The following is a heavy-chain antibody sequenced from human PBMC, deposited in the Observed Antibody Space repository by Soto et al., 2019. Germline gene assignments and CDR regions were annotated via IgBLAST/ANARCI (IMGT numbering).Heavy chain of an antibody. CDR2: ITYDGSNQ. CDR3: ARAPSGRYPEFDY. J-gene: IGHJ4*02. V-gene: IGHV3-30-3*01. CDR1: GFIFSSYT. D-gene: IGHD1-26*01. Sequence: PLGGSLRLSCSASGFIFSSYTMHWVRQAPGKGLEWVGVITYDGSNQYYADSVKGRFTISRDNSRNMLFLQMNSLRPDDTAVYYCARAPSGRYPEFDYWGQGTLVTVYS.